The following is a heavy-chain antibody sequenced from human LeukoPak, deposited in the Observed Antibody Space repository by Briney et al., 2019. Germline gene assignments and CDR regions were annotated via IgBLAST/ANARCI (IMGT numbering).Heavy chain of an antibody. D-gene: IGHD6-13*01. CDR1: GFTFSSYG. J-gene: IGHJ4*02. V-gene: IGHV3-23*01. CDR2: ISGSGSGGST. Sequence: GGSLRLSCAASGFTFSSYGMSWVRQAPGKGLEWVSAISGSGSGGSTYYADSVKGRFTISRDNSKNTLYLQMNSLRAEDTAVYYCAKDPRRYSRTGGYFDYWGQGTLVTVSS. CDR3: AKDPRRYSRTGGYFDY.